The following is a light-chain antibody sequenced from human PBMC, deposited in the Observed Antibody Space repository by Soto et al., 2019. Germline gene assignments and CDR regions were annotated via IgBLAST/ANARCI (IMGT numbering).Light chain of an antibody. CDR3: QQYNSYPYT. V-gene: IGKV1-5*01. Sequence: DIQMTQSPSTLSASVGDRVTITCRASQSISSWLAWYQQKPGKAPKLLFYDASSFESGVPSRVIGSGSGTEFSRTISSLQPDDFATDDGQQYNSYPYTCGQGTKLEIK. CDR2: DAS. J-gene: IGKJ2*01. CDR1: QSISSW.